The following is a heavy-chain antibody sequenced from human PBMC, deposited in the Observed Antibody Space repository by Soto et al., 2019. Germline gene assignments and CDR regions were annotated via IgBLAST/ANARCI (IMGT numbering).Heavy chain of an antibody. CDR3: AKDRVTVAGTKNRDDY. J-gene: IGHJ4*02. Sequence: GGSLRLSCAASGFTFSSYAMSWVRQAPGKGLEWVSAISGSGGSTYYADSVKGRFTISRDNSKNTLYLQMNSLRAEDTAVYYCAKDRVTVAGTKNRDDYWGQGTLVTVSS. CDR2: ISGSGGST. CDR1: GFTFSSYA. D-gene: IGHD6-19*01. V-gene: IGHV3-23*01.